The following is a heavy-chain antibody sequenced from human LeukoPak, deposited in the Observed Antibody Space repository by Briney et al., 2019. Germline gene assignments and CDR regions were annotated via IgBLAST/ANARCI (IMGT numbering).Heavy chain of an antibody. D-gene: IGHD2/OR15-2a*01. J-gene: IGHJ4*02. CDR2: IYPDDSET. Sequence: GESLKISCKGSGYSFTTYWIGWVRQMPGKGLEWMGIIYPDDSETRYSPSFQGQVTISADKSISTAYLRWSSLEASDTAMYYCATFPRNSSPQNWGQGTLVTVSA. CDR1: GYSFTTYW. V-gene: IGHV5-51*01. CDR3: ATFPRNSSPQN.